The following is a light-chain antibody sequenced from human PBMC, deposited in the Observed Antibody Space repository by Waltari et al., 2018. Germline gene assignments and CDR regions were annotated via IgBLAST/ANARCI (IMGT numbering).Light chain of an antibody. J-gene: IGKJ2*01. CDR1: QSVTRNF. V-gene: IGKV3-20*01. CDR2: VAS. CDR3: QQYGSSPYT. Sequence: EIVLTQSPGTLSLSPGERATLSCRASQSVTRNFLAWYQQKPGQAPRLLIFVASSRATGIPDRFSGSGSGTDFTLTITRLEPEDFAVYYCQQYGSSPYTFGQGTNLEIK.